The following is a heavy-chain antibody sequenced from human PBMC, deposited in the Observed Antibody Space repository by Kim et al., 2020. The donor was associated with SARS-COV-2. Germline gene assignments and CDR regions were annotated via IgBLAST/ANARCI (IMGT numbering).Heavy chain of an antibody. V-gene: IGHV3-53*01. CDR3: AREGYSSVWSYYFDY. Sequence: GGSLRLSCAASGFTVSSNYMNWVRQAPGKGLEWVSVLYSGGTTNYADSVKGRFTISRDNSKNTLYLHMNSLRAEDTAVYYCAREGYSSVWSYYFDYWGQG. CDR1: GFTVSSNY. D-gene: IGHD6-19*01. J-gene: IGHJ4*02. CDR2: LYSGGTT.